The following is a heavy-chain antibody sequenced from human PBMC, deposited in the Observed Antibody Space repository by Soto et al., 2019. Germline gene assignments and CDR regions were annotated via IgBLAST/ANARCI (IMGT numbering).Heavy chain of an antibody. V-gene: IGHV3-30-3*01. CDR2: ISYDGSNK. CDR1: GVTFSSYA. J-gene: IGHJ4*02. CDR3: ASDVDF. Sequence: GGTLSLSCAASGVTFSSYAMHWVGQDPGKGREWVAVISYDGSNKYCAGSVKGRFTISRDNSKNTLYLQMNSLRAEDTAVYYCASDVDFWGQGTLVTVSS.